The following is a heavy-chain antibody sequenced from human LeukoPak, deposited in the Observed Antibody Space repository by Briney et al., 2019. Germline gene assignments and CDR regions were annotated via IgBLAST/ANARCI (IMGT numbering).Heavy chain of an antibody. CDR2: TYYRSKWKN. Sequence: SQTLSLTCAISGDSVSSNKDAWNWIRQSPSRGLEWLGRTYYRSKWKNDYAVSVKSRITINADTSKNQFSLQLKSVTPEDTAMYYCARTREGYFDYWGQGTLVTVSS. J-gene: IGHJ4*03. V-gene: IGHV6-1*01. CDR3: ARTREGYFDY. CDR1: GDSVSSNKDA. D-gene: IGHD1-26*01.